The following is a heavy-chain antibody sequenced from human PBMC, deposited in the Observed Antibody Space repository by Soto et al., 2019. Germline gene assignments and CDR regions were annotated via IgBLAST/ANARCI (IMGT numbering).Heavy chain of an antibody. Sequence: GGSLRLSCAASGFTFSSYSMNWVRQAPGKGLEWVSSISSSSSYIYYADSVKGRFTISRDNAKNSLYLQMNSLRAEDTAVYYCARDLKAARPEDTYYYYYGMDVWGQGTTVTVSS. CDR2: ISSSSSYI. D-gene: IGHD6-6*01. CDR3: ARDLKAARPEDTYYYYYGMDV. J-gene: IGHJ6*02. CDR1: GFTFSSYS. V-gene: IGHV3-21*01.